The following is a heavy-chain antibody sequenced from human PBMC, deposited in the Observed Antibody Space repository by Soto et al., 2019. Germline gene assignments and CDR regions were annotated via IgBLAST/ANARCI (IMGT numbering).Heavy chain of an antibody. CDR1: GGSFSPNY. V-gene: IGHV4-59*08. Sequence: SETLSLTCTVSGGSFSPNYLAWIRQPPGKGLEWIGYIYYGGTTRYNPSLESRVTESLETSKSQFSLTLSSVTASDTAVYYCARLGFYYQSLDPWGHGTLVTVSS. J-gene: IGHJ5*02. D-gene: IGHD2-2*01. CDR2: IYYGGTT. CDR3: ARLGFYYQSLDP.